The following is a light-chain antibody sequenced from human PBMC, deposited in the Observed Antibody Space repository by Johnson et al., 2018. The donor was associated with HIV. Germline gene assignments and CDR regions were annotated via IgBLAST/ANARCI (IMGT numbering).Light chain of an antibody. CDR1: SSNIGNNY. V-gene: IGLV1-51*02. Sequence: QSVLTQPPSVSAAPGQKVTISCSGSSSNIGNNYVSWYQQLPGTAPKLLIYENNKRPSGIPDRFSGSKSGTSATLGITGLQTGDEADYSCGTGNSSLSAHYVFGTGTKVTVL. CDR3: GTGNSSLSAHYV. CDR2: ENN. J-gene: IGLJ1*01.